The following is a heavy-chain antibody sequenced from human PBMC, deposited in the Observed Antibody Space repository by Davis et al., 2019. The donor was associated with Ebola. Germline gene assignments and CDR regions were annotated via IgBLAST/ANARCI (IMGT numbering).Heavy chain of an antibody. CDR3: ARGWLRAGMDV. CDR1: GDSVSTAG. J-gene: IGHJ6*04. V-gene: IGHV6-1*01. Sequence: PSETLSLTCAISGDSVSTAGWNWIRQSPSRGLEWLGRTYYSSKWYNDYAVSVKSRITINPDTSKNQFSLQLNSVTPEDTALYYCARGWLRAGMDVWGEGTTVTVSS. D-gene: IGHD5-18*01. CDR2: TYYSSKWYN.